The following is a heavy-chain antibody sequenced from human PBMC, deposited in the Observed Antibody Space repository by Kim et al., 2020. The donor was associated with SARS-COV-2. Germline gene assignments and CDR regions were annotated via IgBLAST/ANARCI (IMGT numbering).Heavy chain of an antibody. CDR2: FNPSDGNT. CDR3: AREGFRHRYYCDF. V-gene: IGHV1-46*04. Sequence: ASVKVSCKISGYSFTDYYMHWVRQAPGQGLEWMGRFNPSDGNTNYAPSLQGRVTMTRDTSTSTVYLDLSGLRSEDTAVYYCAREGFRHRYYCDFWGQGTLVTVSS. J-gene: IGHJ4*02. CDR1: GYSFTDYY. D-gene: IGHD3-16*01.